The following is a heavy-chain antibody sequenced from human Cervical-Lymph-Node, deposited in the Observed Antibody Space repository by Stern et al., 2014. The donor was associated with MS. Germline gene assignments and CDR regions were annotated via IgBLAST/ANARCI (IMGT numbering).Heavy chain of an antibody. CDR3: AKGLYYDSSGFVF. Sequence: VQLVESGAEVKRPGASVKVSCKTSGYTFTGYYIHWVRQAPGQGLEWMGRITPQGGGPNYAQKFQDRVTMTRDTSISTAYMELSRLRSDDTAIYYCAKGLYYDSSGFVFWGQGTLVTVSS. CDR1: GYTFTGYY. CDR2: ITPQGGGP. D-gene: IGHD3-22*01. J-gene: IGHJ4*02. V-gene: IGHV1-2*02.